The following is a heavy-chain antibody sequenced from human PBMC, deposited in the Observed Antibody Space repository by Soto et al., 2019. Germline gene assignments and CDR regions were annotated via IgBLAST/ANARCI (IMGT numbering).Heavy chain of an antibody. D-gene: IGHD4-17*01. CDR2: ISGSGDAT. J-gene: IGHJ5*02. V-gene: IGHV3-23*01. Sequence: AVGSLRLSCAASGFTFSSYAMSWVRQAPGKGLEWVSAISGSGDATYYADSVKGRFSIFRDNSKNTLYLQMNSLKADDTAVYYCARDDNGDNGRAFDPWGQGTLVTVSS. CDR1: GFTFSSYA. CDR3: ARDDNGDNGRAFDP.